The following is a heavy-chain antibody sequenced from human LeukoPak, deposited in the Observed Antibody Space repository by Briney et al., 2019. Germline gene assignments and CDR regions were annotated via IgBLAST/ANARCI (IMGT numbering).Heavy chain of an antibody. Sequence: PGESPKISCKGSGYSFTSYWISWVRQMPGKGLEWMGRIDPSDAYTNYSPSFQGHVTISSDKSIKTAYLQWSSLKASDTAMYYCARHEGYSSSAEVYWGQGTLVTVSS. CDR2: IDPSDAYT. V-gene: IGHV5-10-1*01. J-gene: IGHJ4*02. D-gene: IGHD6-13*01. CDR3: ARHEGYSSSAEVY. CDR1: GYSFTSYW.